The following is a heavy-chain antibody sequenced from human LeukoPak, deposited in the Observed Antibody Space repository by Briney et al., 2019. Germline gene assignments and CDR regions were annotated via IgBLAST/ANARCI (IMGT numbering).Heavy chain of an antibody. J-gene: IGHJ4*02. CDR1: GFTFSSYS. CDR2: ISSSSSYI. Sequence: PGGSLRLSCAASGFTFSSYSMNWVRQAPGKGLEWVSSISSSSSYIYYADSVKGRFTISRDNAKNSLYLQMNSLRAEDTAAYYCASRWFGELSNYFDYWGQGTLVTVSS. CDR3: ASRWFGELSNYFDY. V-gene: IGHV3-21*01. D-gene: IGHD3-10*01.